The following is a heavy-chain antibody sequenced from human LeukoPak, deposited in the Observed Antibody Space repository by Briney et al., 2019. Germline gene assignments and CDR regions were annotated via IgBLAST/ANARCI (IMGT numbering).Heavy chain of an antibody. CDR2: IYTSGST. D-gene: IGHD2/OR15-2a*01. J-gene: IGHJ5*02. Sequence: SETLSLTCTVSGGSISSGSYYWSWIRQPAGKGLEWIGRIYTSGSTNYNPSLKSRVTISVDTSKNQFSLKLSSVTAADTAVYYCARVGVFHWFDPWGQGTLVTVSS. V-gene: IGHV4-61*02. CDR1: GGSISSGSYY. CDR3: ARVGVFHWFDP.